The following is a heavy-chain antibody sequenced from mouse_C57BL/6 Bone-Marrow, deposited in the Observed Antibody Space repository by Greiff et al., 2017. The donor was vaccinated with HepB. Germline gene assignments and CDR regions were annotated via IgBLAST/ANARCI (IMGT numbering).Heavy chain of an antibody. J-gene: IGHJ3*01. Sequence: QQSCKASGYTFTSYWMHWVKQRPGRGLEWIGRIDPNSGGTKYNEKFKSKATLTVDKPSSTAYMQLSSLTSEDSAVYYCARDPFFPAWFAYWGQGTLVTVSA. V-gene: IGHV1-72*01. CDR2: IDPNSGGT. CDR1: GYTFTSYW. CDR3: ARDPFFPAWFAY.